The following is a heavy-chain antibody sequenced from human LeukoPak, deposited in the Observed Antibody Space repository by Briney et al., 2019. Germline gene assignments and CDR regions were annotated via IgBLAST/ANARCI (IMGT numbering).Heavy chain of an antibody. CDR1: GGSFSGYY. Sequence: SETLSLTCAVYGGSFSGYYWSWIRQPPGKGLEWIGEINHSGSTNYNPSLKSRVTISVDTSKKQFSLKLSSVTAADTAVYYCASDGSSDAFDIWGQGTMVTVSS. V-gene: IGHV4-34*01. CDR2: INHSGST. CDR3: ASDGSSDAFDI. D-gene: IGHD1-26*01. J-gene: IGHJ3*02.